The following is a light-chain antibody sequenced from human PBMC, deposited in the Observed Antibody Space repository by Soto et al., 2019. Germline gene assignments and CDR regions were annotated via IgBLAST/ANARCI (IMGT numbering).Light chain of an antibody. CDR3: SSYAGSNNV. CDR1: SSDVGGYNY. CDR2: EVS. J-gene: IGLJ1*01. Sequence: QSVLTQPPSASGSPGQSVTISCTGTSSDVGGYNYVSWYQQHPGKAPKLMIYEVSKRPSGVPERFSGSKSANTASLTVSGLQAEDEADYYCSSYAGSNNVFGTGTKLTVL. V-gene: IGLV2-8*01.